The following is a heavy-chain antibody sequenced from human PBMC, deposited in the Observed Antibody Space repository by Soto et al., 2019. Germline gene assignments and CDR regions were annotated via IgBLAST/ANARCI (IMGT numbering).Heavy chain of an antibody. CDR2: TYYRSKWYN. V-gene: IGHV6-1*01. CDR1: GDSVSSNSAA. Sequence: TLSLTCAISGDSVSSNSAAWNWIRQSPSRGLEWLGRTYYRSKWYNDYAVSVKSRITINPDTSKDQFSLQLNSVTPEDTAVYYCARVGYSSYYYGMDVWGQGTTVTVSS. D-gene: IGHD5-18*01. J-gene: IGHJ6*02. CDR3: ARVGYSSYYYGMDV.